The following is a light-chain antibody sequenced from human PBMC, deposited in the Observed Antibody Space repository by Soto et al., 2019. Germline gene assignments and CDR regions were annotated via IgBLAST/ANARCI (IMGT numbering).Light chain of an antibody. CDR3: SSYAGSNNFV. Sequence: ALTQPPSASGSPGQSVTISCTGTSXDVGGYNNYVSWYQQHPGKAPKLMIYEVSKRPSGVPDRFSGSKSGNTASLTVSGLQAEDEADYYCSSYAGSNNFVFGTGTKVTVL. V-gene: IGLV2-8*01. CDR1: SXDVGGYNNY. J-gene: IGLJ1*01. CDR2: EVS.